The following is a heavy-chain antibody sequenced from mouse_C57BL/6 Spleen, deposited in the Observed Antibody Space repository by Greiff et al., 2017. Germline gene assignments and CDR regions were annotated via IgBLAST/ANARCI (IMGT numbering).Heavy chain of an antibody. D-gene: IGHD4-1*01. CDR3: AGGGLGRLDY. V-gene: IGHV5-17*01. CDR1: GFTFSDYG. J-gene: IGHJ2*01. CDR2: ISSGSSTI. Sequence: EVKLVESGGGLVKPGGSLKLSCAASGFTFSDYGMHWVRQAPEKGLEWVAYISSGSSTIYYADTVKGRFTISRDNDKNTLFLQMTSLRSEDTAMYYCAGGGLGRLDYWGQGTTLTVSS.